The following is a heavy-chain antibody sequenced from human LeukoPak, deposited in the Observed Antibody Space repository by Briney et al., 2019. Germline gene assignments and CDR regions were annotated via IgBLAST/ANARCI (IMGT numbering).Heavy chain of an antibody. D-gene: IGHD3-9*01. CDR1: GFTFNNYA. V-gene: IGHV3-23*01. CDR2: ISGSGDYT. CDR3: AKVRLYDKTGVDY. J-gene: IGHJ4*02. Sequence: PGGSLRLSCSASGFTFNNYAMGWVRQAPGKGVEWVSDISGSGDYTYYADSVKGRFTISRDNSKNTLFLQMNSLRAEDTAVYYCAKVRLYDKTGVDYWGQGALVTVSS.